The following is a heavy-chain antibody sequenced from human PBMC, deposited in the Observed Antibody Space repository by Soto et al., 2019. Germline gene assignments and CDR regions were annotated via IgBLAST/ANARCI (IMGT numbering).Heavy chain of an antibody. CDR2: IYYSGST. D-gene: IGHD3-22*01. V-gene: IGHV4-39*01. Sequence: SETLSLTCTVSGGSISSSSYYWGWIRQPPGKGLEWIGSIYYSGSTYYNPSLKSRVTISVDTSENQFSLKLSSVTAADTAVYYCARRHYTYYYDSSGDAFDIWGQGTMVTVSS. CDR1: GGSISSSSYY. CDR3: ARRHYTYYYDSSGDAFDI. J-gene: IGHJ3*02.